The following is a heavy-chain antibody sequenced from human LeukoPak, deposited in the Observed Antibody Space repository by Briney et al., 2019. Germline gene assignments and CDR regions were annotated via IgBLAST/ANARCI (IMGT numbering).Heavy chain of an antibody. CDR2: ISGSGGST. J-gene: IGHJ5*02. CDR3: AKDTDYYGSGSYSDP. CDR1: GFTFSSYA. V-gene: IGHV3-23*01. Sequence: PGGSLRLSCAAPGFTFSSYAMSWVRQAPGKGLEWVSAISGSGGSTYYADSVKGRFTISRDNPKNTLYLQMNSLRAADTAVYYCAKDTDYYGSGSYSDPWGQGTLVTVSS. D-gene: IGHD3-10*01.